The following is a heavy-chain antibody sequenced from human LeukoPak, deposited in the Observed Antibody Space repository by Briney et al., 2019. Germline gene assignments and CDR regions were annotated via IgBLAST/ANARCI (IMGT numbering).Heavy chain of an antibody. Sequence: SSETLSLTCTVSGGSISSYYWSWIRQPPGKGLEWIGYIYYSGSTNYNPSLKSRVTISVDTSKNQFSLKLSSVTAADTAVYYCARRAVRGSYFGYWGQGTLVTVSS. CDR1: GGSISSYY. J-gene: IGHJ4*02. V-gene: IGHV4-59*08. CDR3: ARRAVRGSYFGY. CDR2: IYYSGST. D-gene: IGHD1-26*01.